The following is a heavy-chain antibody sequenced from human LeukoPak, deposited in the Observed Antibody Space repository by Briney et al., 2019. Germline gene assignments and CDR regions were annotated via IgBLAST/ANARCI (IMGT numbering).Heavy chain of an antibody. J-gene: IGHJ4*02. D-gene: IGHD2-2*02. V-gene: IGHV4-39*01. CDR3: ARRQLLLYRGFDY. CDR2: IYYSGST. CDR1: GGSISSSSYY. Sequence: SETLSLTCTVSGGSISSSSYYWGWIRQPPGKGLEWIGSIYYSGSTYYNPSLKSRVTISVDTSKNQFSLKLSSVTAADTAVYYCARRQLLLYRGFDYWGQGTLVTVSS.